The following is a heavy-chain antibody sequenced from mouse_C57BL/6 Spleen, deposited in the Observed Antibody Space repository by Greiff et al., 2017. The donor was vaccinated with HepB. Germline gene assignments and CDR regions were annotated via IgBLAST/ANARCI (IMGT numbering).Heavy chain of an antibody. J-gene: IGHJ3*01. V-gene: IGHV1-55*01. CDR2: IYPGSGTT. CDR3: AGGSLWFAY. CDR1: GYTFTDYY. D-gene: IGHD1-1*02. Sequence: VQLQQSGAELVKPGASVKMSCKASGYTFTDYYITWVKQRPGQGLEWIGDIYPGSGTTNYNEKFKSKATLTVDTSSSTAYMQLSSLTSEDSAVYYCAGGSLWFAYWGQGTLVTVSA.